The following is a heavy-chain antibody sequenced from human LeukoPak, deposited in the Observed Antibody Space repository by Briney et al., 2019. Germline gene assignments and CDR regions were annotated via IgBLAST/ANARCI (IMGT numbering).Heavy chain of an antibody. D-gene: IGHD5/OR15-5a*01. V-gene: IGHV3-30*02. CDR2: IRYDGSNK. CDR3: ANMLSTSRLS. CDR1: GFTFSSYG. J-gene: IGHJ4*02. Sequence: GGSLRLSCAASGFTFSSYGMHWVRQAPGKGLEWVAFIRYDGSNKYYADSVKGRFTTSRDNSKNTLYLQMNSLRAEDTAVYYCANMLSTSRLSWGQGTLVTVSS.